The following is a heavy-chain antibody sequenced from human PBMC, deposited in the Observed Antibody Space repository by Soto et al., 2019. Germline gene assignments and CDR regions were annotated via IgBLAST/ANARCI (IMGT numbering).Heavy chain of an antibody. CDR3: AFITTPVR. D-gene: IGHD1-1*01. CDR2: IYSGGSA. Sequence: EVQLVETGGGLIQPGGSLRLSCAASGFTVSNNWMSWVRQAPGKGLEWVSLIYSGGSAFYTDSVKGRFIISRDNSKNTLYLQMNSLIVEDTAVYYCAFITTPVRWGQGTTVTVSS. V-gene: IGHV3-53*02. CDR1: GFTVSNNW. J-gene: IGHJ6*02.